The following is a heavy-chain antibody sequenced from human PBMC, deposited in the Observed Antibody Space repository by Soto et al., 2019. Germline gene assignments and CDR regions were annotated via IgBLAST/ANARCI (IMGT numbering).Heavy chain of an antibody. J-gene: IGHJ5*02. D-gene: IGHD5-12*01. Sequence: EVQLLESGGGVVQPGGSLRLSCAASGFSFSGYVISWVRQAPGKGLEWVSVIGFSGGSRFYADSVKGRFTISRDISSNTVYLQMNSLRAEDTAVYYCAKSQDEMATNSMVDLWGQGTQVTVSS. CDR1: GFSFSGYV. CDR3: AKSQDEMATNSMVDL. CDR2: IGFSGGSR. V-gene: IGHV3-23*01.